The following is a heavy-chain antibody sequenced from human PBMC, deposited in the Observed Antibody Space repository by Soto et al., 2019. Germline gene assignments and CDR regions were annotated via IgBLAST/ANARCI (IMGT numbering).Heavy chain of an antibody. CDR2: IYYTGST. Sequence: PSETLSLACPVSGCSVNSDTFYWSWIRQPPGRGLEWIGYIYYTGSTNYNPSLKSRVTISIDTSRNQFSLKLSSVTAADTAVYYCAREFSNSPEAFDSWGQGSLVTVS. CDR1: GCSVNSDTFY. V-gene: IGHV4-61*01. J-gene: IGHJ4*02. D-gene: IGHD6-6*01. CDR3: AREFSNSPEAFDS.